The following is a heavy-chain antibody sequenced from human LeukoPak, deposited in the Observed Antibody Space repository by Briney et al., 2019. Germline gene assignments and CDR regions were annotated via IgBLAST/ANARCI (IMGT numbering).Heavy chain of an antibody. CDR3: VRDNPRCCGVVPANIDDL. CDR1: EFTFSLYA. V-gene: IGHV3-33*08. D-gene: IGHD2-21*02. CDR2: IFYDGSKT. Sequence: GTSLRLSCAASEFTFSLYAMHWVRQAPGKGLEWVAVIFYDGSKTYCADSVKGRFTISRDNARNSLYLQMNSLRADDTAMYYCVRDNPRCCGVVPANIDDLWGQGTLVTVSS. J-gene: IGHJ5*02.